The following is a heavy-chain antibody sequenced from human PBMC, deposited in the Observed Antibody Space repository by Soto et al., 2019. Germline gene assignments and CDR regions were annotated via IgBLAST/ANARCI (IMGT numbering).Heavy chain of an antibody. CDR3: ASTGSSWSQAPQVRFDY. CDR1: GGTFSSYA. D-gene: IGHD6-6*01. J-gene: IGHJ4*02. Sequence: QVQLVQSGAEVKKPGSSVKVSCKASGGTFSSYAISWVRQAPGQGLEWMGGIIPIFGTANYAQKFQGRVTITADESTSPAYMELSSLRSEDTDVYYCASTGSSWSQAPQVRFDYWGQGTLVTVSS. CDR2: IIPIFGTA. V-gene: IGHV1-69*01.